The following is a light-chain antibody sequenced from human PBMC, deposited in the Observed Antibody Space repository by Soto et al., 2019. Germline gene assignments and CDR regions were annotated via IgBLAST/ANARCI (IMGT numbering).Light chain of an antibody. V-gene: IGLV1-40*01. CDR2: GNS. J-gene: IGLJ2*01. CDR3: QSYDSRLSAVV. Sequence: QSVLTQPPSVSGAPGQRVTISCTGSSSNIGAGYEVHWYQQVPGTAPKLLIYGNSNRPSGVPDRFSGSKSGTSASLAITGLQAEDEADYYCQSYDSRLSAVVFGGGTKLTVL. CDR1: SSNIGAGYE.